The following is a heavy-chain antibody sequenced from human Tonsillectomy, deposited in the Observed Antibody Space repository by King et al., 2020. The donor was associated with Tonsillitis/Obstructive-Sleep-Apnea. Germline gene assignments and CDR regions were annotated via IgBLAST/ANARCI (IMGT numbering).Heavy chain of an antibody. V-gene: IGHV4-59*01. D-gene: IGHD2/OR15-2a*01. CDR1: GGSISSYY. J-gene: IGHJ3*02. CDR2: IYYSGST. CDR3: ARMEYRAGNAFDI. Sequence: VQLQESGPGLVKPSETLSLTCTVSGGSISSYYWSWIRQPPGKGLEWIGYIYYSGSTNYNPSLKSRVTISVYTSKNQFSLKLSSVTAADTAVYYCARMEYRAGNAFDIWGQGTMVTVSS.